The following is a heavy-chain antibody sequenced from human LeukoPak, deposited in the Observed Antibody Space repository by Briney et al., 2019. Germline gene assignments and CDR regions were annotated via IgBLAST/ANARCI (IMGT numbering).Heavy chain of an antibody. Sequence: SETLSLTCTVSGGSISSYYWSWIRQPPGKGLEWIGYIYYSGSTNYNPSLKSRVTISVDTSKNQFSLKLSSVTAADTAVYYCARWGEGDYGDYVDYWGQGTLVTVSS. CDR3: ARWGEGDYGDYVDY. CDR2: IYYSGST. D-gene: IGHD4-17*01. V-gene: IGHV4-59*12. J-gene: IGHJ4*02. CDR1: GGSISSYY.